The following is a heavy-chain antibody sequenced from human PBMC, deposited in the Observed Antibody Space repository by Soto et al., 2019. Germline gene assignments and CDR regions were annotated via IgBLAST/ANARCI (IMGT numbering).Heavy chain of an antibody. Sequence: SETLSLTCTVSCGSISSGDYYWSWIRQPPGKGLEWIGYIYYSGSTYYNPSLKSRVTISVDTSKNQFSLKLSSVTAADTAVYYCPRVGRGSGSYYSYGFDPWGQGTLVTVSS. CDR1: CGSISSGDYY. CDR3: PRVGRGSGSYYSYGFDP. D-gene: IGHD3-10*01. V-gene: IGHV4-30-4*01. J-gene: IGHJ5*02. CDR2: IYYSGST.